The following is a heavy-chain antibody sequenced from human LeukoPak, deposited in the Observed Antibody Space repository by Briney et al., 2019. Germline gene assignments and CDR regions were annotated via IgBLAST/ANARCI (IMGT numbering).Heavy chain of an antibody. D-gene: IGHD3-16*01. CDR2: INSDGITT. J-gene: IGHJ4*02. V-gene: IGHV3-74*01. Sequence: GGSLRLSCAASGFTFSGYWMHWDRQAPGKGPVWVSRINSDGITTSYADSVKGRFTISRDNAKNTLYLQMNSLRAEDTAVYYCTRDKAADYGLFDYWGQGTLVTVSS. CDR3: TRDKAADYGLFDY. CDR1: GFTFSGYW.